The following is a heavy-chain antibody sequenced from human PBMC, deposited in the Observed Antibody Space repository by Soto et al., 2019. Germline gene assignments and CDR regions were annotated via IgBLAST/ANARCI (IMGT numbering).Heavy chain of an antibody. V-gene: IGHV3-23*01. Sequence: LRLSCAASGFTFSNYAMTWVRQAPGKGPEWVSVISSTGSTTYYADSVKGRFSISRDNSKNTLHLEMNSLRAEDTAVYYCAKDVKTSVVRAYDPWGPGTPVTVSS. J-gene: IGHJ5*02. CDR3: AKDVKTSVVRAYDP. CDR1: GFTFSNYA. CDR2: ISSTGSTT. D-gene: IGHD4-17*01.